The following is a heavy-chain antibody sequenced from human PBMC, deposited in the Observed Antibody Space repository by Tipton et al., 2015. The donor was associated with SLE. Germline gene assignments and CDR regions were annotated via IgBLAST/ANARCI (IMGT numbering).Heavy chain of an antibody. D-gene: IGHD2-8*02. J-gene: IGHJ4*02. V-gene: IGHV1-46*01. CDR3: AMSSVRVGRFVY. CDR2: INPSGGST. Sequence: QSGPEVKKPGASVKVSCKASGYTFTSYYMHWVRQAPGQGLEWMGIINPSGGSTSYAQKFQGRVTMTRDTSTSTVYMELSSLRSEDTAVYYCAMSSVRVGRFVYGGQGTLVTFSS. CDR1: GYTFTSYY.